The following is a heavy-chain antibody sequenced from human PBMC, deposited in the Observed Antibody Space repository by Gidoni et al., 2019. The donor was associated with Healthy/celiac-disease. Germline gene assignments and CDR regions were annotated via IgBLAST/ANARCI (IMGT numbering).Heavy chain of an antibody. Sequence: EVQLVESGGGLVQPGGSLRLSCAASGFTFSSYEMNWVRQAPGKGLEWVSYISSSGSTIYYADSVKGRFTISRDNAKNSLYLQMNSLRAEDTAVYYCARDSPLSFDLPYFDYWGQGTLVTVSS. V-gene: IGHV3-48*03. J-gene: IGHJ4*02. CDR2: ISSSGSTI. CDR1: GFTFSSYE. D-gene: IGHD3-9*01. CDR3: ARDSPLSFDLPYFDY.